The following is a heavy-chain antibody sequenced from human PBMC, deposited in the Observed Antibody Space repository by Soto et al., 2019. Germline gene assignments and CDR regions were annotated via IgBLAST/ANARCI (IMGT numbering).Heavy chain of an antibody. V-gene: IGHV3-7*01. CDR3: ARDLKRGYGSGSYKVAYYYGMDV. D-gene: IGHD3-10*01. CDR1: GFTFSSYW. Sequence: GGSLRLSCAASGFTFSSYWMSWVRQAPGKGLEWVANIKQDGSEKYYVESVKGRFTISRDNAKNSLYLQMNSLRAEDTSVYYCARDLKRGYGSGSYKVAYYYGMDVWGQGTTVTVSS. J-gene: IGHJ6*02. CDR2: IKQDGSEK.